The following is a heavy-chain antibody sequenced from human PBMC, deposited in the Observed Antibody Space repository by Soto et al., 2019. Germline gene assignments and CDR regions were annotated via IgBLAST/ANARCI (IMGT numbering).Heavy chain of an antibody. CDR2: ISYDGSNK. CDR3: ARDKRDLRFLEWSYYFDY. J-gene: IGHJ4*02. V-gene: IGHV3-30-3*01. D-gene: IGHD3-3*01. CDR1: GFTFSSCA. Sequence: TGGSLRLSCVASGFTFSSCAMHWVRQAPGKGLEWVALISYDGSNKYYADSVKGRFTISRDNSKNTLYLQMNSLRAEDTAVYYCARDKRDLRFLEWSYYFDYWGQGTLVTVSS.